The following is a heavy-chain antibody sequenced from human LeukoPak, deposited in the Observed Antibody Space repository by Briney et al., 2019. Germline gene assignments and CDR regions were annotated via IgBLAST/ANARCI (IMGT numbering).Heavy chain of an antibody. Sequence: SETLSLTCAVYGGSFSGYYWSWIRQPPGKGLEWIGEVNHSGSTNYNPSLKSRVTISVDTSKNQFSLKLSSVTAADTAVCYCATFGVVRWGQGTLVTVSS. J-gene: IGHJ4*02. V-gene: IGHV4-34*01. D-gene: IGHD3-3*01. CDR2: VNHSGST. CDR3: ATFGVVR. CDR1: GGSFSGYY.